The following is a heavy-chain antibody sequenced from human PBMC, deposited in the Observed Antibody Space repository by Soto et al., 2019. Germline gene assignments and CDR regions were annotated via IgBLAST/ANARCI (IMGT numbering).Heavy chain of an antibody. CDR2: IRGFSPYT. V-gene: IGHV3-21*01. Sequence: GGSLRLSCISSGFTFRTYTMNGVRQSPGKGLEWVSGIRGFSPYTFYAESVKGRFTISRDNAKNSLYLQMNSLRAEDTAVYYCARDRGYDAHDYYYNAMDVWGQRTTVTVSS. CDR1: GFTFRTYT. D-gene: IGHD2-15*01. J-gene: IGHJ6*02. CDR3: ARDRGYDAHDYYYNAMDV.